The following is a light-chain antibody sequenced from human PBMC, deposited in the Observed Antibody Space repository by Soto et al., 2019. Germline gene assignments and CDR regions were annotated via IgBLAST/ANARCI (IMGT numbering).Light chain of an antibody. V-gene: IGKV1-39*01. Sequence: DIQMTQSPSSLSASVGDRVTITCRASQGIRTDLGWYQQKQGRAPKLLIYDASSLLSGVPSRFSGSGSGTDFTLTISSLQPEDFATYYCLQSYRTPYTFGQGTKLETK. J-gene: IGKJ2*01. CDR1: QGIRTD. CDR2: DAS. CDR3: LQSYRTPYT.